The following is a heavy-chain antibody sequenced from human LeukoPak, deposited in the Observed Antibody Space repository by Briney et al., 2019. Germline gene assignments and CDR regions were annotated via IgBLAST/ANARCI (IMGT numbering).Heavy chain of an antibody. CDR3: ARDPLRYFDRGDAFDI. V-gene: IGHV4-39*02. D-gene: IGHD3-9*01. CDR2: IYYSGNT. Sequence: SETLSLTCTVSGVSITSSSYNWGWIRQPPGKGLEWIGSIYYSGNTYYNPSLKSRVTISVDTSKNQFSLKLNSVTAADTAVYYCARDPLRYFDRGDAFDIWGQGTMVTVSS. J-gene: IGHJ3*02. CDR1: GVSITSSSYN.